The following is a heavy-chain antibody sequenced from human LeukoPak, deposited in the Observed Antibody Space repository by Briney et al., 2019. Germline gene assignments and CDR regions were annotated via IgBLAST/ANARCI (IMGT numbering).Heavy chain of an antibody. CDR2: IYTGGKI. CDR3: ARMPGSNWYFDL. J-gene: IGHJ2*01. CDR1: GFTFSSYA. V-gene: IGHV3-53*01. D-gene: IGHD1-1*01. Sequence: GGSLRLSCAAAGFTFSSYAMSWVRQAPGKGLEWVSVIYTGGKIYYADSVKGRFTISRDNSKNTLYLQMNSLRAEDTALYYCARMPGSNWYFDLWGRGTLVTVSS.